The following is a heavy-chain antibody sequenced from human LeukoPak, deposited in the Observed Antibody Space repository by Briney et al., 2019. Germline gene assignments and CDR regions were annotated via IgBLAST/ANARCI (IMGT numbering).Heavy chain of an antibody. CDR1: GFTFSSYA. CDR3: AKDRNYYDSSGYFDY. Sequence: GGSLRLSCAASGFTFSSYAMSWVRQAPGRELEWISAISGSGGSTYYADSVKGRFTISRDNSKNTLYLQMNSLRAEDTAVYYCAKDRNYYDSSGYFDYWGQGTLVTVSS. V-gene: IGHV3-23*01. J-gene: IGHJ4*02. CDR2: ISGSGGST. D-gene: IGHD3-22*01.